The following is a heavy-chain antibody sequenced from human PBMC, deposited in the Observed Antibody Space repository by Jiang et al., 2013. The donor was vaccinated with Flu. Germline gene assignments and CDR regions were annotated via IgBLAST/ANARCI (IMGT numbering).Heavy chain of an antibody. D-gene: IGHD2-2*01. CDR2: IWYDGSNK. V-gene: IGHV3-33*08. Sequence: RSLRLSCAASGFTFSSYGMHWVRQAPGKGLEWVAVIWYDGSNKYYADSVKGRFTISRDNSKNTLYLQMNSLRAEDTAVYYCARVIRRAWSRYQEGTDYWGQGTLVTVSS. CDR1: GFTFSSYG. CDR3: ARVIRRAWSRYQEGTDY. J-gene: IGHJ4*02.